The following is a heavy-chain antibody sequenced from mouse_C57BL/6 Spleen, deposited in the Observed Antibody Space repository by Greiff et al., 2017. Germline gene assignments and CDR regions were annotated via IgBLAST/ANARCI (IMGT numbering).Heavy chain of an antibody. V-gene: IGHV5-4*01. CDR3: AGRGTMVTTGGYYFDY. CDR2: TSDGGSYT. Sequence: EVQGVESGGGLVKPGGSLKLSCAASGFTFSSYAMSWVRQTPEKRLEWVATTSDGGSYTYYPDNVKGRFTISRDNAKNNLYLQMSHLKSEDTAMYYCAGRGTMVTTGGYYFDYWGQGTTLTVSS. CDR1: GFTFSSYA. J-gene: IGHJ2*01. D-gene: IGHD2-2*01.